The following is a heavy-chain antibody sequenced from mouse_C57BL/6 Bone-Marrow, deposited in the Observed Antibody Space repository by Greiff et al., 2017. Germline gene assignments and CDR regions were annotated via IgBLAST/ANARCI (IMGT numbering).Heavy chain of an antibody. Sequence: VQLVESGAELVKPGASVKMSCKASGYTFTTYPIEWMKQNHGKSLEWIGNFHPYNDDTKYNEKFKGKATLTVEKSSSTVYLELSRLTSDDSAVYYCSRSYGSSFPYARDYWGQGTSVTVSS. V-gene: IGHV1-47*01. CDR3: SRSYGSSFPYARDY. CDR1: GYTFTTYP. D-gene: IGHD1-1*01. CDR2: FHPYNDDT. J-gene: IGHJ4*01.